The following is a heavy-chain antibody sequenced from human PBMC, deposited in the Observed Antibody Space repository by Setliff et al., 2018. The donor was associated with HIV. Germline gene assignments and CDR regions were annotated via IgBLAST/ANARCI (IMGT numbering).Heavy chain of an antibody. Sequence: GGSLRLSCIASGFTFSSYWMTWVRQAPGKGPECVANIKQDGSEKNYVDSVKGRFTISRDTAKNSLYLQMNSLRVEDTAVYYCARDHWVAGLDYWGQGTLVTVSS. CDR3: ARDHWVAGLDY. V-gene: IGHV3-7*01. D-gene: IGHD6-19*01. CDR1: GFTFSSYW. J-gene: IGHJ4*02. CDR2: IKQDGSEK.